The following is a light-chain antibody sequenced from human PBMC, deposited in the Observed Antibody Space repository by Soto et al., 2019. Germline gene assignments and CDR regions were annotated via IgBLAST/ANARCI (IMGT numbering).Light chain of an antibody. V-gene: IGKV3-20*01. Sequence: ESMLTQSPGTLSLSPGERATLSCRASQSVSTRYLAWYQQKPGQAPRRLIYGASIRATGIPDRFSGSGSGTDFTLTISRLEAEDFAVYYCHQFGSSPPAFTFGQGTKLEI. CDR3: HQFGSSPPAFT. J-gene: IGKJ2*01. CDR1: QSVSTRY. CDR2: GAS.